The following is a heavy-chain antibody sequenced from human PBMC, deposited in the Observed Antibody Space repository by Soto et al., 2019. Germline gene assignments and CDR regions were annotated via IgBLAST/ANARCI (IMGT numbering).Heavy chain of an antibody. CDR2: ISWNSGSI. D-gene: IGHD2-15*01. J-gene: IGHJ4*02. CDR3: AKARYCSGGSCYEIDY. Sequence: GGSLRLSCAASGFTFDDYAMHWVRQAPGKGLEWVSGISWNSGSIGYADSVKGRFTISRDNAKNSLYLQMNSLRAEDTALYYCAKARYCSGGSCYEIDYWGQGTLVTVSS. V-gene: IGHV3-9*01. CDR1: GFTFDDYA.